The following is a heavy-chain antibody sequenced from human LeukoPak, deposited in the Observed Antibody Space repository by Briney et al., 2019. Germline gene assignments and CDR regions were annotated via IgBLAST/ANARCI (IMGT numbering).Heavy chain of an antibody. Sequence: GGSLRLSCAASGFSFSSYAMSWVRQGRGKGLEGVSTISGSSGTTYYADSVKGRFTISRDNSKNTLYLQMNSLRAEDTAVYFCAKDLYYDILTGFWNYWGQGTLVTVSS. CDR2: ISGSSGTT. V-gene: IGHV3-23*01. J-gene: IGHJ4*02. CDR3: AKDLYYDILTGFWNY. D-gene: IGHD3-9*01. CDR1: GFSFSSYA.